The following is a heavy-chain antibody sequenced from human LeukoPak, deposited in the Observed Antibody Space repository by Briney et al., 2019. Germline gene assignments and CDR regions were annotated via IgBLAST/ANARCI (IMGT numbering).Heavy chain of an antibody. J-gene: IGHJ5*02. Sequence: SETLSLTCTVSGGSIRSYWSWIRQPAGKGLEWIGRIYGSGSTDYNPSLKSQVTMSIDTSKNQFSLKLSSVTAADTAVYYCASSRWYYDILTGYFSWFDPWGQGTLVTVSS. CDR3: ASSRWYYDILTGYFSWFDP. CDR1: GGSIRSY. CDR2: IYGSGST. V-gene: IGHV4-4*07. D-gene: IGHD3-9*01.